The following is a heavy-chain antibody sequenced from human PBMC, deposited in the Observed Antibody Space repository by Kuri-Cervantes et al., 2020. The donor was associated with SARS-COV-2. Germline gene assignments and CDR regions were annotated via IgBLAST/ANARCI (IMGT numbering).Heavy chain of an antibody. CDR2: ISYDGSSK. CDR3: AFPQGQGS. J-gene: IGHJ5*02. Sequence: GESLKISCAASGFTFSSYAMHWVRQAPGKGLEWVAVISYDGSSKYYADSVKGRFTISRDNSKNTLYLQMNSLRAEDTGIYYCAFPQGQGSWGPGTRVTVSS. V-gene: IGHV3-30-3*01. CDR1: GFTFSSYA.